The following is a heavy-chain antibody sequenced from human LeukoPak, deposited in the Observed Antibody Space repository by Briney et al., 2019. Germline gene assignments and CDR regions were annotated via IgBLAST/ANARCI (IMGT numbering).Heavy chain of an antibody. CDR1: GGSISRYY. D-gene: IGHD3-9*01. CDR2: IYYSGST. CDR3: AGTCPSLLRYFDWTQYYYYMAV. Sequence: PSETLSLTCTVSGGSISRYYWSWIRQPPGKGLEWIGYIYYSGSTNYNPSLRSRVTISVDTSKNQFSLKLSSVTAADTAVYYFAGTCPSLLRYFDWTQYYYYMAVWGKGTTGTMSS. J-gene: IGHJ6*03. V-gene: IGHV4-59*01.